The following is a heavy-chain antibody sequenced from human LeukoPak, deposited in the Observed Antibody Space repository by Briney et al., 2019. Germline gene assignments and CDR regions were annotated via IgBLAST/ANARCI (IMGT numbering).Heavy chain of an antibody. J-gene: IGHJ4*02. CDR2: ISGSGAST. Sequence: GGSLRLSCAGTGFTSGSYAMSWVRQALGKGLEWVSAISGSGASTSYADSVKGRFTISRDNSKNTLYLQMNSLRAEDTAVYYCAKGSAGNWNDVLDYRGQGTLVTVSS. D-gene: IGHD1-1*01. V-gene: IGHV3-23*01. CDR1: GFTSGSYA. CDR3: AKGSAGNWNDVLDY.